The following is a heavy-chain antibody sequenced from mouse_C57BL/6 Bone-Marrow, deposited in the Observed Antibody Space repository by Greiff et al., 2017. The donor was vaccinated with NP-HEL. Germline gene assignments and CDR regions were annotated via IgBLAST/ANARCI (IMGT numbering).Heavy chain of an antibody. D-gene: IGHD1-1*01. J-gene: IGHJ1*03. CDR2: INSDGGST. CDR3: ARQNYGSSHWYFDV. V-gene: IGHV5-2*01. Sequence: DVKLVESGGGLVQPGESLKLSCESNEYEFPSHDMSWVRKTPEKRLELVAAINSDGGSTYYPDTMERRFIISRDNTKKTLYLQMSSLRSEDTALYYCARQNYGSSHWYFDVWGTGTTVTVSS. CDR1: EYEFPSHD.